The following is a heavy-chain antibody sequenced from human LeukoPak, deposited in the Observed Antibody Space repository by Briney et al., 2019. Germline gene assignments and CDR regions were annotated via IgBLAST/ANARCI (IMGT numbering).Heavy chain of an antibody. CDR2: INPGGGST. CDR3: ARARGYSDYDLGY. Sequence: ASVKVSCKASGYTFTTYAMNWVRQAPGQGLEWMGIINPGGGSTSYAQKFQGRVTMTRDMSSSTVYMDLSSLRSEDTAVYYCARARGYSDYDLGYWGQGTLVTVPS. D-gene: IGHD5-12*01. J-gene: IGHJ4*02. CDR1: GYTFTTYA. V-gene: IGHV1-46*01.